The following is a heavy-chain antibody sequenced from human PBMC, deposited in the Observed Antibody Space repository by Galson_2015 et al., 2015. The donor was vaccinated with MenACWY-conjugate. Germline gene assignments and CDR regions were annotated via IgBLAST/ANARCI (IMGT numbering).Heavy chain of an antibody. V-gene: IGHV1-46*03. Sequence: SVKVSCKASGYTFTSYYMHWVRQAPGQGLEWMGIIKPSGGSTSYAQKFQGRVTMTRDTSTSTVYMELSSLRSEDTAVYYCASGTVAGTIYPYYYYMDVWGKGTTVTVSS. CDR3: ASGTVAGTIYPYYYYMDV. CDR1: GYTFTSYY. J-gene: IGHJ6*03. D-gene: IGHD6-19*01. CDR2: IKPSGGST.